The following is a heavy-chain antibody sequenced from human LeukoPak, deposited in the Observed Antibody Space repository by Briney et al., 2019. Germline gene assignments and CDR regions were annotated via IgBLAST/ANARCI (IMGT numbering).Heavy chain of an antibody. V-gene: IGHV3-23*01. J-gene: IGHJ6*03. D-gene: IGHD6-13*01. CDR2: ISGSGDAT. CDR3: ARVGQQLAIRNYYYYYMDV. Sequence: GGSLRLSCAVSGFTFSNYAMSWVRQAPGKGLEWVSAISGSGDATYYADSVKGRFTISRDNSKNTLYLQMNSLRAEDTAVYYCARVGQQLAIRNYYYYYMDVWGKGTTVIVSS. CDR1: GFTFSNYA.